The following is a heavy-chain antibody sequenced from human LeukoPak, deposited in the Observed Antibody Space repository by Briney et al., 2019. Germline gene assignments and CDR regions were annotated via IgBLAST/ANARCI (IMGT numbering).Heavy chain of an antibody. V-gene: IGHV3-23*01. CDR1: GVTFDNYG. D-gene: IGHD1-20*01. Sequence: PGGTLRLSCAASGVTFDNYGMSWVRQAPGKGLEWVSAISGSGGSTYYADSVKGRFTISRDNSKNTLYLQMNSLRAEDTAVYYCARLDNWMVDAFDIWGQGTMVTVSS. CDR3: ARLDNWMVDAFDI. CDR2: ISGSGGST. J-gene: IGHJ3*02.